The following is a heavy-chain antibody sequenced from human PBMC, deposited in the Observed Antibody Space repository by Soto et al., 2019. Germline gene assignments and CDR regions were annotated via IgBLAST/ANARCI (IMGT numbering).Heavy chain of an antibody. V-gene: IGHV4-31*03. CDR2: VFHSGST. J-gene: IGHJ4*02. D-gene: IGHD3-3*01. CDR3: ARLGVGHYFDY. Sequence: SETLSLTCTVSRGSINSGGYYWHWIRQHPGKGLEWIGYVFHSGSTYYNPSFRSRVTTSMDTSKNQFSLKLSPVTAADTAVYYCARLGVGHYFDYWGQGTLVTVSS. CDR1: RGSINSGGYY.